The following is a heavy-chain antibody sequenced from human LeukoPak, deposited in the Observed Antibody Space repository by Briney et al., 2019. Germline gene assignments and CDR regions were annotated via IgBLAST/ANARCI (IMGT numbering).Heavy chain of an antibody. Sequence: AASVKVSCKASGYTFTGYYMHWVRQAPGQGLEWMGWTSAYNGNTNYAQKLQGRVTMTTDTSTSTAYMELRSLRSDDTAVYYCARLVVPAAKNDAFDIWGQGTMVTVSS. CDR1: GYTFTGYY. D-gene: IGHD2-2*01. J-gene: IGHJ3*02. V-gene: IGHV1-18*04. CDR3: ARLVVPAAKNDAFDI. CDR2: TSAYNGNT.